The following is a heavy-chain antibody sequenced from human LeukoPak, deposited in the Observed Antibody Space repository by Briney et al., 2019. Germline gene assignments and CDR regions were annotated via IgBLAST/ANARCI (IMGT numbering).Heavy chain of an antibody. V-gene: IGHV4-59*01. J-gene: IGHJ5*02. D-gene: IGHD1-26*01. CDR1: GGSISSYY. CDR2: IYYSGST. CDR3: ARDGSGSQNWFDP. Sequence: SETLSLTCTVSGGSISSYYWSWIRQPPGKGLEWIGYIYYSGSTNYNPSLKSRVTISVDTSKNQFSLKLSSVTAADTAVYCCARDGSGSQNWFDPWGQGTLVTVSS.